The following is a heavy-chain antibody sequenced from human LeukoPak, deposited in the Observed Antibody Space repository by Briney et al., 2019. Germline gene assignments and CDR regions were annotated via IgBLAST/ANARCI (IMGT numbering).Heavy chain of an antibody. D-gene: IGHD5-24*01. CDR2: INPSGGST. Sequence: ASVTVSCKASGYTLTSYYLHWVRQAPGQGLEWMAIINPSGGSTSHAQKFQGRVTMTRDTSASTVYMELSSLRSEDTAVYYCASVYKCGMDVWGQGTTVTVSS. V-gene: IGHV1-46*01. CDR3: ASVYKCGMDV. CDR1: GYTLTSYY. J-gene: IGHJ6*02.